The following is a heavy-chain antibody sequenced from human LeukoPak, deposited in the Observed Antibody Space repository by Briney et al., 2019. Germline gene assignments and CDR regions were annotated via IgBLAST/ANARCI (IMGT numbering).Heavy chain of an antibody. CDR1: GGSTNSHY. J-gene: IGHJ4*02. Sequence: SETLSLTCSVSGGSTNSHYWSWIRQPRGKGLEWIGYIYYTGSTNYSPSLKRRVTISVDTSKNQLYLKLSSVTAPDTAVYFCATMDSGHPFLDYWGQGTLVTVSS. V-gene: IGHV4-59*11. CDR2: IYYTGST. CDR3: ATMDSGHPFLDY. D-gene: IGHD3/OR15-3a*01.